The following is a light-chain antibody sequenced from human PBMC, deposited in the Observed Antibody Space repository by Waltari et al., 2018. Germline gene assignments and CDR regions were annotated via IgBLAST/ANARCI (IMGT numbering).Light chain of an antibody. V-gene: IGKV1-9*01. CDR1: QDISKS. CDR2: AAS. J-gene: IGKJ5*01. CDR3: QQLETYPIT. Sequence: IQLTKSPSSMSASVGDRVTITCRAGQDISKSLAWYQQKPGKAPKLLIYAASSLQGGVPSRFSGSGSGTDFALTISSLQPEDSATYYCQQLETYPITFGQGTRLEIK.